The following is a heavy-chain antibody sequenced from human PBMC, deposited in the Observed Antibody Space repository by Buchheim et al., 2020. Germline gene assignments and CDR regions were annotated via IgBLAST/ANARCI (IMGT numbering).Heavy chain of an antibody. D-gene: IGHD6-6*01. V-gene: IGHV3-33*01. Sequence: QVQLVESGGGVVQPGRSLRLSCAASGFTFSSYGMHWVRQAPGKGLEWVAVIWYDGSNKYYADSVKGRFTISRDNSKNTLYLQMNRLRAEDTAVYYCARDKSIAARPVYYYGMDVWGQGTT. CDR1: GFTFSSYG. CDR2: IWYDGSNK. J-gene: IGHJ6*02. CDR3: ARDKSIAARPVYYYGMDV.